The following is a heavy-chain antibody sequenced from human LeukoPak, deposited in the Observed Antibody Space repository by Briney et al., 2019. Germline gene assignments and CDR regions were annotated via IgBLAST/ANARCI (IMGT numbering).Heavy chain of an antibody. D-gene: IGHD5-24*01. Sequence: GGSLRLSCVASGFPFSSYWMTWVRQAPGKGLEWVANKKQDGSKKSYVDSVKGRFTISRDNAKNSLYLQMNSLRAEDTAIYYCTRVGYIDEGIDYWGQGTLVTVSS. CDR3: TRVGYIDEGIDY. J-gene: IGHJ4*02. V-gene: IGHV3-7*04. CDR1: GFPFSSYW. CDR2: KKQDGSKK.